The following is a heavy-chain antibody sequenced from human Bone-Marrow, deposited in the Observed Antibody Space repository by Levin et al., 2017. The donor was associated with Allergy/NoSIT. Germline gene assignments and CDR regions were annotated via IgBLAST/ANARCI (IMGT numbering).Heavy chain of an antibody. CDR1: GFTFSSYG. Sequence: HTGGSLRLSCAASGFTFSSYGMHWVRQAPGKGLEWVAVISYDGSNKYYADSVKGRFTISRDNSKNTLYLQMNSLRAEDTAVYYCAKIIISSYYGDYIRNEKDWYFDLWGRGTLVTVSS. V-gene: IGHV3-30*18. CDR2: ISYDGSNK. CDR3: AKIIISSYYGDYIRNEKDWYFDL. J-gene: IGHJ2*01. D-gene: IGHD4-17*01.